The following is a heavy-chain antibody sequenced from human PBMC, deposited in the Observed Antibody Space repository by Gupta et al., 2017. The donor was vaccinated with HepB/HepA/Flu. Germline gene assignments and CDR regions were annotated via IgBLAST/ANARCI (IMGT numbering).Heavy chain of an antibody. CDR1: GFTFSSYA. CDR2: ISSDGNNK. CDR3: ARTDSLDY. J-gene: IGHJ4*02. Sequence: QVHLVESGGGVVQPGRSLRLSCAASGFTFSSYAMHWVRQAPGKGLEWVAVISSDGNNKFYADSVKGRFTISRDNSKNTLYLQMNSLRGEDTALYYCARTDSLDYWGQGARGTVAS. V-gene: IGHV3-30-3*01.